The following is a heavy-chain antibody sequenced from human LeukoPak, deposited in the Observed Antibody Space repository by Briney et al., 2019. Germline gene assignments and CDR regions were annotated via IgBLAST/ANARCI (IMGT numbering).Heavy chain of an antibody. V-gene: IGHV3-11*04. J-gene: IGHJ3*02. CDR3: ARDRYYDSSGYYPDDAFDI. CDR1: GFTFSDYY. Sequence: GGSLRLSCAASGFTFSDYYMSWIRQAPGKGLEWVSYISSSGSTIYYADSVKGRFTISRDNAKNSLYLQMNSLRAEDTAVYYCARDRYYDSSGYYPDDAFDIWGQGTMVTVSS. D-gene: IGHD3-22*01. CDR2: ISSSGSTI.